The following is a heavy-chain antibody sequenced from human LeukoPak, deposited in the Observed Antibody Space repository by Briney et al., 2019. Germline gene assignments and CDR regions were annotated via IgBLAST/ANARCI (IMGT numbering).Heavy chain of an antibody. D-gene: IGHD1-26*01. CDR3: ARDVLGGFFDY. Sequence: PGRSLRLSCEVSGFTFSNYWMSWIRQAPGKGLEWVANIKQDASEKYYVDSVKVRFTISRDNAKNSVYLQMNSLRADDTAVYFCARDVLGGFFDYWGQGTLVTVSS. J-gene: IGHJ4*02. CDR1: GFTFSNYW. CDR2: IKQDASEK. V-gene: IGHV3-7*01.